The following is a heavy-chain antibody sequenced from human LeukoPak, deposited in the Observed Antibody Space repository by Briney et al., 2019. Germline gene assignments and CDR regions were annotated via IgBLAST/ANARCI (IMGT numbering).Heavy chain of an antibody. J-gene: IGHJ4*02. CDR3: ARSRDWYADY. CDR1: GFALNIYS. V-gene: IGHV3-48*01. D-gene: IGHD3-9*01. CDR2: MTGNSKTI. Sequence: GGSLRLSCAASGFALNIYSMNWVRQAPGKGLEWISYMTGNSKTINYADSVKGRFTISRDNAEKSLFLQMNSLRAEDTAIYYCARSRDWYADYWGQGSLVTVSS.